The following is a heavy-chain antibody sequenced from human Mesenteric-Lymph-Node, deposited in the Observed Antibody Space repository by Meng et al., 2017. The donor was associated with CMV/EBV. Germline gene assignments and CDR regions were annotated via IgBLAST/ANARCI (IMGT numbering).Heavy chain of an antibody. Sequence: GGSLRLSCTASGFTFSSYAMHWVRQAPGKGLEWVAVISYDGSNKYYADSVKGRFTISRDNSKNTLYLQMNSLRAEDTAVYYCARDPRWLQLNSYFDYWGQGTLVTVSS. V-gene: IGHV3-30-3*01. CDR3: ARDPRWLQLNSYFDY. CDR1: GFTFSSYA. D-gene: IGHD5-24*01. J-gene: IGHJ4*02. CDR2: ISYDGSNK.